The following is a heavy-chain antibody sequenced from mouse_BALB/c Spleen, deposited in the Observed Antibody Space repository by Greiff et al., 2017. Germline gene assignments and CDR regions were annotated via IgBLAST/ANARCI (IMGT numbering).Heavy chain of an antibody. CDR1: GFSLSTSGMG. V-gene: IGHV8-12*01. CDR2: IYWDDDK. CDR3: ARRESYYGNYVDAMDY. J-gene: IGHJ4*01. D-gene: IGHD2-1*01. Sequence: QVTLKVCGPGILQPSQTLSLTCSFSGFSLSTSGMGVSWIRQPSGKGLEWLAHIYWDDDKRYNPSLKSRLTISKDTSSNQVFLKITSVDTADTATYYCARRESYYGNYVDAMDYWGQGTSVTVSS.